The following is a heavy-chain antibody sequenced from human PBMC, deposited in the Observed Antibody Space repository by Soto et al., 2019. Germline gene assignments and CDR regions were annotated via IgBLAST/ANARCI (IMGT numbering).Heavy chain of an antibody. CDR2: LSYDGSYK. CDR1: GFTFSSYG. D-gene: IGHD3-22*01. J-gene: IGHJ4*02. CDR3: AKDSGDSSGYDY. Sequence: VGSLRLSCAASGFTFSSYGMHWVRQAPGKGLDWVAVLSYDGSYKFYADSVKGRFTISRDNSKKTLFLQMNSLRPDDTAMYYCAKDSGDSSGYDYWGQGTLVTVSS. V-gene: IGHV3-30*18.